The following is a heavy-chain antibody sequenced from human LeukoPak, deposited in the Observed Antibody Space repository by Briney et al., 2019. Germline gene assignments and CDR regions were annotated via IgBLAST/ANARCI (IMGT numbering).Heavy chain of an antibody. V-gene: IGHV3-7*04. D-gene: IGHD6-6*01. Sequence: GGSPKLSCAASGFTFSKSWMSWLRHAPRKGLDWVANINQDGSAKYYVHSVKGRFAISRDNAQNSLFLQMNSLRDEDTAVYYCVRDRSPRTGLVRLDYCGQGTLVTVSS. J-gene: IGHJ4*02. CDR1: GFTFSKSW. CDR2: INQDGSAK. CDR3: VRDRSPRTGLVRLDY.